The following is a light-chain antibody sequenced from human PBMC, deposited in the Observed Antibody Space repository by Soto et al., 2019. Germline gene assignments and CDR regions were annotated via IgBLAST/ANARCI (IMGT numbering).Light chain of an antibody. J-gene: IGLJ1*01. CDR2: EVS. CDR1: SSDIGSYDR. V-gene: IGLV2-18*02. Sequence: QSALTQPPSVSGSPGQSVTISCTGTSSDIGSYDRVSWYQQPPGTAPRLMIYEVSNRPSGVPDRFSGSKSGNTASLTISGLQPEDETDYYCTSFTTNQTNVFGTGTKVTV. CDR3: TSFTTNQTNV.